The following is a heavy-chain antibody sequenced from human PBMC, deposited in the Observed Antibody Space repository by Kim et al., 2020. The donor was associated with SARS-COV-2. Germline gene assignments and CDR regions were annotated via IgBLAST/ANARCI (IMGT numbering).Heavy chain of an antibody. CDR3: ARDSYYDIFRYYYYYMDV. Sequence: DSVKVSCKASGYTFTSYAMHWVRQAPGQRLEWMGWINAGNGNTKYSKKFQGRVTITRDTSASTAYMELSSLRSEDTDVYYCARDSYYDIFRYYYYYMDVWGKGTTVTVSS. D-gene: IGHD3-9*01. V-gene: IGHV1-3*01. J-gene: IGHJ6*03. CDR1: GYTFTSYA. CDR2: INAGNGNT.